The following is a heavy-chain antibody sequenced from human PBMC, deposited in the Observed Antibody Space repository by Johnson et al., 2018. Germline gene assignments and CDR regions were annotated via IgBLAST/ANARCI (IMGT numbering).Heavy chain of an antibody. J-gene: IGHJ6*02. CDR2: IWYDGSNK. D-gene: IGHD3-10*01. CDR1: GFMLSSYG. Sequence: QVQLVQSGGGVVQPGRSLRLSCTASGFMLSSYGMHWVRQAPGKGLEWVAVIWYDGSNKDYTDSVKGRFNISRDNPKNTLYLQMNSLRDEDRAVYYCAREEIWFGEFSTGMDVWGHGTTVTVSS. CDR3: AREEIWFGEFSTGMDV. V-gene: IGHV3-33*01.